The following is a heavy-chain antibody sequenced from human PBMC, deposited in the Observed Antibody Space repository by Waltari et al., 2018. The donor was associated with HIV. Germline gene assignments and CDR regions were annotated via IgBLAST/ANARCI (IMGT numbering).Heavy chain of an antibody. J-gene: IGHJ6*02. V-gene: IGHV4-34*01. CDR1: GGSFSGYY. CDR3: ARDHYYDSSGYYGGLDYYYYGMDV. D-gene: IGHD3-22*01. Sequence: QVQLQQWGAGLLKPSETLSLTCAVYGGSFSGYYWNWIRQPPGKGLEWIGEIHHSGSTNHNPSLKSRVTISVDTSKNQFSLKLSSVTAADTAVYYCARDHYYDSSGYYGGLDYYYYGMDVWGQGTTVTVSS. CDR2: IHHSGST.